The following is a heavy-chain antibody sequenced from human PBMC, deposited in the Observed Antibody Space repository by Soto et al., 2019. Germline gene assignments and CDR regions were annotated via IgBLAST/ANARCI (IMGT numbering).Heavy chain of an antibody. V-gene: IGHV2-5*02. CDR2: IYWDDNK. CDR3: AHIDPEIVTVGGHGGFDY. J-gene: IGHJ4*02. Sequence: QITLKESGPTLVRPPQTLTLTCTFSGFSLTSGVGVGWIRQPPGKALEWLALIYWDDNKPYSPSLKNRLTITKDSSKTQVVLTMTNVGPVDTATYFCAHIDPEIVTVGGHGGFDYWGQGTLVTVSS. CDR1: GFSLTSGVG. D-gene: IGHD5-12*01.